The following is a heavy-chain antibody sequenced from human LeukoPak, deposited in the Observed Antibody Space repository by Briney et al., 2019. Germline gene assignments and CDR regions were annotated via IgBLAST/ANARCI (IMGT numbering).Heavy chain of an antibody. CDR2: IYYSGST. Sequence: PSETLSLTCTVSGGSISSYYWSWIRQPPGKGLEWIGYIYYSGSTNYNPSLKSRVTISVDTSKNQFSLKLSSVTAADTAVYYCARPSRAYCSSTSCYEDYAFDIWGQGTMVTVSS. CDR1: GGSISSYY. D-gene: IGHD2-2*01. CDR3: ARPSRAYCSSTSCYEDYAFDI. J-gene: IGHJ3*02. V-gene: IGHV4-59*08.